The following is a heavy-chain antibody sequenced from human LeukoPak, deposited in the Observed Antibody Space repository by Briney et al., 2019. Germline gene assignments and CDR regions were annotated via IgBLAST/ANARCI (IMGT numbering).Heavy chain of an antibody. D-gene: IGHD4-17*01. CDR1: GSTFSSYA. Sequence: SVKVSCKASGSTFSSYAISWVRQAPGQGLEWMGRIIPVFGTANYAQKFQDRVTITADKSTSTAYMDLSSLRSEDTAVYYCARESPGMTTVTHFDYWGQGTLVTVSS. CDR3: ARESPGMTTVTHFDY. CDR2: IIPVFGTA. V-gene: IGHV1-69*06. J-gene: IGHJ4*02.